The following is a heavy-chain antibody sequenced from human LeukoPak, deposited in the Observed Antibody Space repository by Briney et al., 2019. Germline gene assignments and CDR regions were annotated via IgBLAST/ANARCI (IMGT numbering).Heavy chain of an antibody. CDR2: INPNSGGT. CDR1: GYTFTGYY. J-gene: IGHJ6*03. CDR3: ARTVAPQYCTGGVCYYYYYYMDV. V-gene: IGHV1-2*02. D-gene: IGHD2-8*02. Sequence: ASVKVSCKASGYTFTGYYMHWVRQAPGQGLEWMGWINPNSGGTNYAQKFQGRVTMTRDTSISTAYMELSRLRSDDTAVYYCARTVAPQYCTGGVCYYYYYYMDVWGKGTTVTVSS.